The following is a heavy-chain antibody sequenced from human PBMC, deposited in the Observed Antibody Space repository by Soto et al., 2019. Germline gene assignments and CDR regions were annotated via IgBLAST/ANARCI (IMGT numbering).Heavy chain of an antibody. V-gene: IGHV1-3*01. CDR3: AILRGSGSWDAFDI. J-gene: IGHJ3*02. CDR1: GYTFTIYA. D-gene: IGHD6-13*01. CDR2: INAGNGNT. Sequence: GPSVKVSCKASGYTFTIYAMHWVRQAPGQRLEWMGWINAGNGNTKYSQKFQGRVTITRDTSASTAYMELSSLRSEDTAVYYCAILRGSGSWDAFDIWGQGTMVTVSS.